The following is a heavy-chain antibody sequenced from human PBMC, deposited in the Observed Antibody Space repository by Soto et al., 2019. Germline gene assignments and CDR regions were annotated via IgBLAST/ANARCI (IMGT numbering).Heavy chain of an antibody. CDR3: AIDVASALTTFPDF. CDR1: GFTFSSYA. Sequence: GGSLRLSCAASGFTFSSYAMHWVRQAPGKGLEWVAVISHDGSNTNYADSVKGRFTFSRDNSKDTVYLQMNSLRAEDTAVYYCAIDVASALTTFPDFSGQGSLVIVSS. CDR2: ISHDGSNT. J-gene: IGHJ3*01. D-gene: IGHD3-9*01. V-gene: IGHV3-30*04.